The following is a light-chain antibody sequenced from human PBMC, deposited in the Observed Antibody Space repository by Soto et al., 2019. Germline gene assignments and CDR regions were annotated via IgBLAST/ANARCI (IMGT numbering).Light chain of an antibody. CDR3: QQSYSTPSIS. CDR1: QSISSY. CDR2: AAS. V-gene: IGKV1-39*01. J-gene: IGKJ5*01. Sequence: DIKMTQSPSSLSASVGDRVTITCRASQSISSYLNWYQQKPGKAPKLLIYAASSLQSGVPSRFSGSGSGTDFTLTISSLQPEDFATYYCQQSYSTPSISFGQGTLLEIK.